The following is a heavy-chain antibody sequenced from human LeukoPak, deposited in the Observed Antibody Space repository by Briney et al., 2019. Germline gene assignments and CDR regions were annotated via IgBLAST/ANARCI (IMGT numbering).Heavy chain of an antibody. Sequence: SETLSLTCTVSGGSISSGDYYWSWIRQLPGKGLEWIGYIYYSGSTYYNPSLKSRVTISVDTSKNQFSLKLSSVTAADTAVYYCARGPFNYCSSTSCNEAWGQGTLVTVSS. D-gene: IGHD2-2*01. CDR2: IYYSGST. CDR3: ARGPFNYCSSTSCNEA. CDR1: GGSISSGDYY. V-gene: IGHV4-30-4*01. J-gene: IGHJ5*02.